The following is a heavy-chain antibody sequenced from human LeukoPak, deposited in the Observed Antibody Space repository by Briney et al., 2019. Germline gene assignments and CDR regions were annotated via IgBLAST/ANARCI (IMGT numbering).Heavy chain of an antibody. CDR2: INHSGST. CDR3: ARRGAGSGYADY. V-gene: IGHV4-34*01. D-gene: IGHD5-12*01. Sequence: PSETLSLTCAVNGGTFSGYYWSWIRQPPGKGLEWIGEINHSGSTNYNPSLKSRVTISVDTSKNQFSLKLSSVTAADTAVYYCARRGAGSGYADYWGQGTLVTVSS. J-gene: IGHJ4*02. CDR1: GGTFSGYY.